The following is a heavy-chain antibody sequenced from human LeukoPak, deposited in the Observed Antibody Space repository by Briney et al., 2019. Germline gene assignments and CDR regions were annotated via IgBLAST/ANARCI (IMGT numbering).Heavy chain of an antibody. Sequence: SETLSLTCTVSGGSISSYYWSWIRQPPGKGLEWIGYIYYSGSTNYNPSLKSRVTISVDTSKNQISLNLRSLTAADTAVYYCVRGTPRFDSWGQGTMVTVSS. J-gene: IGHJ5*01. CDR3: VRGTPRFDS. CDR2: IYYSGST. CDR1: GGSISSYY. D-gene: IGHD2-15*01. V-gene: IGHV4-59*12.